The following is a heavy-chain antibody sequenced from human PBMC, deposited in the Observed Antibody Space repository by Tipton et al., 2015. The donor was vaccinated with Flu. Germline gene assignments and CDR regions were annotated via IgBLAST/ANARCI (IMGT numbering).Heavy chain of an antibody. J-gene: IGHJ4*02. D-gene: IGHD6-19*01. CDR3: VKELPSSDWYPNYFDS. V-gene: IGHV4-38-2*02. Sequence: TLSLTCSVSGDSIGSRYFWGWIRQPPGKGLEWIGNIHRSGTTYYNPSLKSRVTISVDASKNQFTLRLSSVTAADTALYYCVKELPSSDWYPNYFDSWGQGTLVTISS. CDR1: GDSIGSRYF. CDR2: IHRSGTT.